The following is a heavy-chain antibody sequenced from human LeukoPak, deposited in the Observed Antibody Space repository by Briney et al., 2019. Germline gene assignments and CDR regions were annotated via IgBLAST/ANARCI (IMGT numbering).Heavy chain of an antibody. CDR2: ISSSGNYI. V-gene: IGHV3-21*01. D-gene: IGHD6-13*01. CDR1: RFTFSSYS. J-gene: IGHJ4*02. Sequence: GGSLRLSCAASRFTFSSYSMNWVRQAPGKGLEWVSSISSSGNYIYCADSVKGRFTISRDNAKNSLYLQMNSLRAEDTAVYYCARDSIQQQLVLEDRGYPYYFEHWGQGTLVTVSS. CDR3: ARDSIQQQLVLEDRGYPYYFEH.